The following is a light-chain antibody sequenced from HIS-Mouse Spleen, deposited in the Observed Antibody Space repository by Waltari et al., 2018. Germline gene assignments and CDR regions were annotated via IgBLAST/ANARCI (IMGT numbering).Light chain of an antibody. J-gene: IGKJ1*01. V-gene: IGKV3-20*01. Sequence: EIVLTQSPGTLSLSPGERATLSCRPSQSVSSSYLAWYQQKPGQAPRLLIYGASSRATGIPDRFSGSGSGTDVTLTISRLEPEDFAVYYCQQYGSSPPWTFGQGTKVEIK. CDR3: QQYGSSPPWT. CDR2: GAS. CDR1: QSVSSSY.